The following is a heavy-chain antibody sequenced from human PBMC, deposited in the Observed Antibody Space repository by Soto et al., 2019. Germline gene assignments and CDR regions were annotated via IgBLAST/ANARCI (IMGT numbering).Heavy chain of an antibody. V-gene: IGHV3-33*01. CDR1: GFIFSSYG. Sequence: TGGSLRLSCAASGFIFSSYGMHWVRQAPGKGLEWVAVIWFDGSNEYYADSVKGRFTISRDNSKNTLHLQMNSLRADDTAVYYCARAMAATTPFDYWGQGTEVTVSS. CDR2: IWFDGSNE. D-gene: IGHD1-26*01. CDR3: ARAMAATTPFDY. J-gene: IGHJ4*02.